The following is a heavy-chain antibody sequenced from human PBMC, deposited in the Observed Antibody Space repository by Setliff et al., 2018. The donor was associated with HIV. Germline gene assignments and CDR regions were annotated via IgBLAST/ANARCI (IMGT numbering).Heavy chain of an antibody. CDR3: ARDPAMSGWALAD. CDR1: GFTFKTDA. V-gene: IGHV3-33*01. CDR2: IWYDGSNK. J-gene: IGHJ4*02. Sequence: GGSLRLSCAASGFTFKTDAMHWVRQAPGKGLEWVAFIWYDGSNKEYGDSVKGRFTISRDNSKNMVYLEMNNLRGEDSAVYYCARDPAMSGWALADWGQGTQDTVSS. D-gene: IGHD6-19*01.